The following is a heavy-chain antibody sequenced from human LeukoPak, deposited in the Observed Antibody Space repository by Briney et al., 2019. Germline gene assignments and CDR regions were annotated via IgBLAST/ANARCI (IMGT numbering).Heavy chain of an antibody. CDR3: AHTYTNGGPTCFDP. J-gene: IGHJ5*02. CDR2: IYWDDAE. Sequence: VSGPTLVNPTQTLTLTCTFSGFSLNTSGVGVGWIRQPPGEALEWLAVIYWDDAERYISSLNNRLTLTKDTSKNQVVLTMTNLDPVDTATYYCAHTYTNGGPTCFDPWGQGTLVTVSS. CDR1: GFSLNTSGVG. D-gene: IGHD2-8*01. V-gene: IGHV2-5*02.